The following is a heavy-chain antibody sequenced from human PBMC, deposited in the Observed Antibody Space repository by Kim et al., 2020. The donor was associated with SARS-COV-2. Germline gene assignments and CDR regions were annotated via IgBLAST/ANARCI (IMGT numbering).Heavy chain of an antibody. CDR2: IWYDGSNK. CDR1: GFTFSSYG. D-gene: IGHD4-17*01. J-gene: IGHJ6*02. CDR3: ARLLTTVTTPLFNDGMDV. Sequence: GGSLRLSCAASGFTFSSYGMHWVRQAPGKGLEWVAVIWYDGSNKYYADSVKGRFTISRDNSKNTLYLQMNSLRAEDTAVYYCARLLTTVTTPLFNDGMDVWGQGTTVTVSS. V-gene: IGHV3-33*01.